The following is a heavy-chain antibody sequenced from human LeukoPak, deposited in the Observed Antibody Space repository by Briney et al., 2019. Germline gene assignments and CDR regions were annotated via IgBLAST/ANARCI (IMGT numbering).Heavy chain of an antibody. CDR1: GGSMSSYH. J-gene: IGHJ3*02. CDR2: FYYRGCT. Sequence: TSETLSLTCAVSGGSMSSYHWNWIRQPPGKGLEGIAYFYYRGCTNYNPSLGSRVTISIDTSKNQFSLKLTSVTAADTAVYYCARGDVFDIWGQGTLVTVSS. CDR3: ARGDVFDI. V-gene: IGHV4-59*01.